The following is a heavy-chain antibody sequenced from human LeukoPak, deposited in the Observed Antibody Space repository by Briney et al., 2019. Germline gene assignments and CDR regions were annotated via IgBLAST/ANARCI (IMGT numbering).Heavy chain of an antibody. CDR3: ARLPIAAGDYFDY. CDR2: INPNSGGT. J-gene: IGHJ4*02. V-gene: IGHV1-2*02. Sequence: GASVKVSCKASGYTFTGYYMHWVRQAPGQGLEWMGWINPNSGGTNYAQKFQGRVTMTRDTSISTAYMELSRLRSDDTAVYYCARLPIAAGDYFDYWGQGTLVTVSS. D-gene: IGHD6-13*01. CDR1: GYTFTGYY.